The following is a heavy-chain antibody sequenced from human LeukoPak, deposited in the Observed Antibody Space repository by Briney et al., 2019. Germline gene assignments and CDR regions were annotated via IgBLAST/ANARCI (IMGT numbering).Heavy chain of an antibody. Sequence: PGGSLRLSCAASGFTFSSYTMSWVRQAPGKGLEWVSPISGSGGSTYYSDCVKGRFTISRDNSKDTLYLQMNSLRAEDTAVYYCAKGSAASITDYYYGMDVWGQGTTVTVSS. J-gene: IGHJ6*02. CDR3: AKGSAASITDYYYGMDV. CDR1: GFTFSSYT. V-gene: IGHV3-23*01. CDR2: ISGSGGST. D-gene: IGHD5-12*01.